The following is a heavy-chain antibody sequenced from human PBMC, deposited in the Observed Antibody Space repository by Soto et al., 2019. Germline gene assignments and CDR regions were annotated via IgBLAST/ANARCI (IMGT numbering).Heavy chain of an antibody. CDR1: GGSISRYY. CDR2: IYYSGST. Sequence: SETLSLTCTVSGGSISRYYWSWIRQPPGKGLEWIGYIYYSGSTNYNPSLKSRVTISVDTSKNQFSLKLSSVTAADTAVYYCARKLGYCSSTSCYGTYYFDYWGQGALVTVSS. J-gene: IGHJ4*02. CDR3: ARKLGYCSSTSCYGTYYFDY. V-gene: IGHV4-59*01. D-gene: IGHD2-2*01.